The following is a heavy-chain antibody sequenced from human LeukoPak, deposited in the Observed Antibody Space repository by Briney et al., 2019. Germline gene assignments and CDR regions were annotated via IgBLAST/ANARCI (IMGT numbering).Heavy chain of an antibody. CDR3: ARLPGPNREIGQ. CDR2: IHYSGST. D-gene: IGHD2/OR15-2a*01. Sequence: SSETLSLTCSVSGGSISSYYWSWIRQPPGKGLEWIGAIHYSGSTSYNPSLKSRVTISVDSSKRQLSLTLSSVTAADTAVYYCARLPGPNREIGQWGRGTPVTVSS. CDR1: GGSISSYY. J-gene: IGHJ1*01. V-gene: IGHV4-59*08.